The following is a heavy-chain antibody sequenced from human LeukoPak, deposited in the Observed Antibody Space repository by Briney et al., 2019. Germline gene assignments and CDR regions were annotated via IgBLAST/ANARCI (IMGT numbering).Heavy chain of an antibody. V-gene: IGHV4-39*01. Sequence: SETLSLTCTVSGGSISSSSYYWGWIRQPPGKGLEWIGSIYYSGSTYYNPSLKSRVTISVDTSKNQFSLKLSSVTAADTAVYYCASYSGWYADYWGQGTLVTVSS. CDR2: IYYSGST. CDR3: ASYSGWYADY. D-gene: IGHD6-19*01. CDR1: GGSISSSSYY. J-gene: IGHJ4*02.